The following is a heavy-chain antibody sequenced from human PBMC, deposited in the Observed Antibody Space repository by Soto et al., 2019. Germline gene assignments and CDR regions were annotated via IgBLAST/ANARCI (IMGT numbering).Heavy chain of an antibody. Sequence: QVQLVQSGAEVKKPGSSVKVSCKASGGTFSRYAIGWVRQAPGQGLEWLGGFIPIFGPANYAQKFQGRVTVTADEATRTAYMELTGLTPEDTAVYYCARSIGATIRGFAYWGQGTLVTVSS. J-gene: IGHJ4*02. V-gene: IGHV1-69*01. CDR1: GGTFSRYA. D-gene: IGHD5-12*01. CDR2: FIPIFGPA. CDR3: ARSIGATIRGFAY.